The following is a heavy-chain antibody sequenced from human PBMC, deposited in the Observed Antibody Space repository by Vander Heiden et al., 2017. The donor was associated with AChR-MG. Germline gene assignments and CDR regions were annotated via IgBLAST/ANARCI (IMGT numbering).Heavy chain of an antibody. CDR3: ARDADLWSGGLSDTFDV. J-gene: IGHJ3*01. CDR2: ISYDGSDQ. Sequence: QVQLLEAGGGVVQPGQSLTLSCAASGFNLRSYSMHWVRQAPDKGLEWVSVISYDGSDQYYADSVKGRFTILRDNSKNTLYLQLNGLRLEDTAVYFCARDADLWSGGLSDTFDVWGQGVMVTVSA. CDR1: GFNLRSYS. D-gene: IGHD3-3*01. V-gene: IGHV3-30-3*01.